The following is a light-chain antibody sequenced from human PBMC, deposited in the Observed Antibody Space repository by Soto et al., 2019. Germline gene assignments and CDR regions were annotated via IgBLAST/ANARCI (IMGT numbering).Light chain of an antibody. J-gene: IGKJ3*01. V-gene: IGKV3-15*01. CDR3: QQYNNWPPRVT. Sequence: DIVMTQSPDSLAVSPGERATLSCRASQSVSSNLAWYQQKPGQAPRLLIYGASTRATGIPARFSGSGSGTEFTLTISSLQSEDFAVYYCQQYNNWPPRVTFGPGTKVDIK. CDR2: GAS. CDR1: QSVSSN.